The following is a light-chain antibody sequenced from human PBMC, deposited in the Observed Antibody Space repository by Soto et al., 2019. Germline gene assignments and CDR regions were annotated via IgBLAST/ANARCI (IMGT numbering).Light chain of an antibody. J-gene: IGLJ3*02. Sequence: QSALTQPASVSGSPGQSITISCTGTYTDVGGYNRVSWYQHHAGKGPKMLIFEVDNRPSGISDRFSGSKSGDTASLTISDLQAEDEADYYCVSYIPSTTTHWVFGGGTKLTVL. V-gene: IGLV2-14*01. CDR1: YTDVGGYNR. CDR3: VSYIPSTTTHWV. CDR2: EVD.